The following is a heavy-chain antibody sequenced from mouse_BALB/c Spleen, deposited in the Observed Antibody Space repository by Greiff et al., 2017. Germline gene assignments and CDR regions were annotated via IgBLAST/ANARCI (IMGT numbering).Heavy chain of an antibody. V-gene: IGHV1-69*02. D-gene: IGHD2-4*01. CDR2: IDPSDSYT. CDR3: ARGGITTVDY. J-gene: IGHJ2*01. Sequence: VPPQPPGAGVVKPWASVELFCKASGYPFPSFWMHWVEARPGQGLEWIGEIDPSDSYTNYNQKFKGKATLTVDKSSSTAYMQLSSLTSEDSAVYYCARGGITTVDYWGQGTTLTVSS. CDR1: GYPFPSFW.